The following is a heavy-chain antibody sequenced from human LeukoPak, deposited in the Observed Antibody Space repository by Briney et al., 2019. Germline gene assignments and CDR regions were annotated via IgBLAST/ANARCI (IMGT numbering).Heavy chain of an antibody. D-gene: IGHD6-19*01. CDR1: GYTFTSYG. V-gene: IGHV1-18*01. CDR3: AREMAVAGSGVIDS. CDR2: ISAYNSNT. J-gene: IGHJ4*02. Sequence: ASVKVSCKASGYTFTSYGINWVRQAPGQGLEWMGWISAYNSNTHYAQKLQGRVTMTTDTSTSTAYMEVRSLRSDDTAVYYCAREMAVAGSGVIDSWGQGTLVTVSS.